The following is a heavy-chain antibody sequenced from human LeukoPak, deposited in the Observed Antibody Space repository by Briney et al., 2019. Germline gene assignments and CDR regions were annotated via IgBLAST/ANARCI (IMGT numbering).Heavy chain of an antibody. V-gene: IGHV1-69*06. CDR1: GGTFSSYA. J-gene: IGHJ5*02. D-gene: IGHD3-9*01. CDR3: ARPNSYDILTGYWTENWFDP. Sequence: ASVKVSCKASGGTFSSYAISWVRQAPGQGLEWMGGIIPIFGTANYAQKFQGRVTITADKSTSTAYMELSSLGSEDTAVYYCARPNSYDILTGYWTENWFDPWGQGTLVTVSS. CDR2: IIPIFGTA.